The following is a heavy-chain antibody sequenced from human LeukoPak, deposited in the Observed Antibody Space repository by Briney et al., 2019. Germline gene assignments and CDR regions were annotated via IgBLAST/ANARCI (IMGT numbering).Heavy chain of an antibody. CDR3: ARFVATKYYYYYYGMDV. D-gene: IGHD5-12*01. Sequence: SETLSLTCTVSGASISSYYWSWIRQPPGKGLEWIGYIYYSGSTYYNPSLKSRVTISVDTSKNQFSLKLSSVTAADTAVYYCARFVATKYYYYYYGMDVWGQGTTVTVSS. CDR1: GASISSYY. CDR2: IYYSGST. V-gene: IGHV4-59*12. J-gene: IGHJ6*02.